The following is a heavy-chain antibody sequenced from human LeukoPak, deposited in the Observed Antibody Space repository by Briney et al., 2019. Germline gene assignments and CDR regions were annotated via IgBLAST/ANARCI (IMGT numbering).Heavy chain of an antibody. CDR3: ARDPDELLGVALDY. CDR1: GFTFSSHW. D-gene: IGHD3-16*01. J-gene: IGHJ4*02. CDR2: IHQNGNTK. Sequence: GGSLRLSCAASGFTFSSHWMNWVRQAPGKGLEWVANIHQNGNTKNYVDSAKGRFTISRDNAKNSLYLQMNSLRAEDTAVYYCARDPDELLGVALDYWGQGALVTVSS. V-gene: IGHV3-7*01.